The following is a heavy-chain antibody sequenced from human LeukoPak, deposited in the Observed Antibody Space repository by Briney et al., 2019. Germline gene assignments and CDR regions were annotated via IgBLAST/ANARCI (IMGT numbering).Heavy chain of an antibody. V-gene: IGHV3-33*01. CDR2: IWYDGSNK. D-gene: IGHD6-19*01. J-gene: IGHJ5*02. Sequence: PGGSLRLSCAASGFTLSSYGMHWVRQAPGKGLEWVAVIWYDGSNKYYADSVKGRFTISRDNSKNTLYLQMNSLRAEDTAVYYCARAPYSSGWYNWFDPWGQGTLVTVSS. CDR1: GFTLSSYG. CDR3: ARAPYSSGWYNWFDP.